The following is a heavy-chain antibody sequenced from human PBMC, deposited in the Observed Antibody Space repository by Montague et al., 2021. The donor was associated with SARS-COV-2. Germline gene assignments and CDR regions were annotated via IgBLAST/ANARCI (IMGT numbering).Heavy chain of an antibody. CDR1: GTSFSGYY. CDR3: ARLGEGVVPAPILGVGPYYSYFYMDV. V-gene: IGHV4-34*01. D-gene: IGHD2-2*02. CDR2: INHGGSA. J-gene: IGHJ6*03. Sequence: SETLSLTCAVHGTSFSGYYWNWIRQPPGKGLEWIGEINHGGSANYNPSLKRRVTISVDTSKNQFSLKLNSVTAADTAVYYCARLGEGVVPAPILGVGPYYSYFYMDVWGKGATVTVSS.